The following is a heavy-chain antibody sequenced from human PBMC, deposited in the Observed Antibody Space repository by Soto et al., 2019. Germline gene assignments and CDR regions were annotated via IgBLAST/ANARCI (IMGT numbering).Heavy chain of an antibody. D-gene: IGHD2-2*01. Sequence: GGSLRLSCAASGFTFSSYGMHWVRQAPGKGLEWVAVIWYDGSNKYYADSVQGRFTISRDNSKNTLYLQMNSLGAEDTAVYYCARDDSFTSTSWYGARAYYYYYYMDVWGKGATVTVSS. CDR2: IWYDGSNK. CDR1: GFTFSSYG. CDR3: ARDDSFTSTSWYGARAYYYYYYMDV. J-gene: IGHJ6*03. V-gene: IGHV3-33*01.